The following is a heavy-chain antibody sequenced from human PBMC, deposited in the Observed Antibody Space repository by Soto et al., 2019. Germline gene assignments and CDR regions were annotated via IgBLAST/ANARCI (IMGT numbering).Heavy chain of an antibody. V-gene: IGHV1-69*12. CDR3: ARVDSSMFEGGEWFDP. CDR1: GGTFNRQA. CDR2: FIPIFGTT. J-gene: IGHJ5*02. Sequence: QVVQSGAEVKKPGSSVKVSCKASGGTFNRQAFSWVRQAPGQGLEWMGGFIPIFGTTDYSQKFHGRVTITADEATSTAYMELSSLTSDDTAVYYCARVDSSMFEGGEWFDPWGQGTLVTVSS. D-gene: IGHD3-10*02.